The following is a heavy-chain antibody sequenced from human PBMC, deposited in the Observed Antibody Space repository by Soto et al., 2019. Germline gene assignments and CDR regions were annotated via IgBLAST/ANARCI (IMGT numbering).Heavy chain of an antibody. V-gene: IGHV3-73*01. CDR2: IRSKANSYAT. J-gene: IGHJ6*03. Sequence: GGSLRLSCAASGFTFSGSAMHWVRQASGKGLEWVGRIRSKANSYATAYAASVKGRFTISRDDSKNTAYLQMNSLKTEDTAVYYCTSYRGEGSGWYRRNYYYMDVWGKGTTVTVSS. CDR1: GFTFSGSA. CDR3: TSYRGEGSGWYRRNYYYMDV. D-gene: IGHD6-19*01.